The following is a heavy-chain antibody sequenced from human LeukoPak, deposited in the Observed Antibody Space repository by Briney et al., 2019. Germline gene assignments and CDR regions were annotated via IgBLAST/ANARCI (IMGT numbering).Heavy chain of an antibody. D-gene: IGHD3-16*02. CDR3: ARDPPLIGCDH. V-gene: IGHV4-39*02. CDR1: GGSISSSSYY. CDR2: IYYSGST. J-gene: IGHJ5*02. Sequence: PSETLSLTCTVSGGSISSSSYYWGWIRQPPGKGLEWIGSIYYSGSTYYNPSLKSRVTISVDTSKNQFSLKLSSVTAADTAVYYCARDPPLIGCDHWGQGTLVTVSS.